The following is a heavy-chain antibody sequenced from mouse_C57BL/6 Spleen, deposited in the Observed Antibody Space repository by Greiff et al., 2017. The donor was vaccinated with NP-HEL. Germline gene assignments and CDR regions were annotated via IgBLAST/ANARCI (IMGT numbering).Heavy chain of an antibody. V-gene: IGHV1-18*01. CDR3: ARRASYYYGSSPWDFDV. CDR1: GYTFTDYN. J-gene: IGHJ1*03. Sequence: EVQLHQSGPELVKPGASVKIPCKASGYTFTDYNMDWVKQSHGKSLEWIGDINPNNGGTIYNQKFKGKATLTVDKSSSTAYMELRSLTSEDTAVYYCARRASYYYGSSPWDFDVWGTGTTVTVSS. CDR2: INPNNGGT. D-gene: IGHD1-1*01.